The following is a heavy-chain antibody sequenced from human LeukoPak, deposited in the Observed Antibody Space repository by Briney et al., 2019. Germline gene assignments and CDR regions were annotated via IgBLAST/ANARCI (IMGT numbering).Heavy chain of an antibody. CDR1: GFTFFSHD. CDR2: IGTAGDT. J-gene: IGHJ2*01. V-gene: IGHV3-13*01. CDR3: ARAQGLDFRWYFDL. Sequence: PGGSLRLSCAGSGFTFFSHDMHCVRQATGKGLEWVSAIGTAGDTYYPGSVKGRFTISRENAKNSLYLQMNSLRAGDTAVYYCARAQGLDFRWYFDLWGRGTLVTVSS.